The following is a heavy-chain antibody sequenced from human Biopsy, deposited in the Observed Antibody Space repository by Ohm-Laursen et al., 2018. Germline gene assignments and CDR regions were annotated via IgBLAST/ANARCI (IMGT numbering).Heavy chain of an antibody. Sequence: PSETLSLTCIVSGGSMTGYEWSWIRLPPGKGLEWIGYIYYSGSTKYNPSLASRVTFSVDMSKSQFSLKLYSVTAADTAVYYCARVEAGTYDALDIWGQGTLVAVSA. CDR2: IYYSGST. CDR1: GGSMTGYE. J-gene: IGHJ3*02. CDR3: ARVEAGTYDALDI. D-gene: IGHD1-26*01. V-gene: IGHV4-59*01.